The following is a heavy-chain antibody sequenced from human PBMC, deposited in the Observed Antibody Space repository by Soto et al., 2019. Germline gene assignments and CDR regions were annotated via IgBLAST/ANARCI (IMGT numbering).Heavy chain of an antibody. CDR3: VRIAVAEEDV. Sequence: EVQLVESGGGLVQPGRSLRLYCAASGFIFDDFAMHWLPQAPGKGLEWVSGINWNSDYIHYADSVKGRFTISRDNAKNSLYLQMNSLSAEDTALYYCVRIAVAEEDVWGKGTTVTVSS. J-gene: IGHJ6*04. V-gene: IGHV3-9*01. CDR1: GFIFDDFA. D-gene: IGHD6-19*01. CDR2: INWNSDYI.